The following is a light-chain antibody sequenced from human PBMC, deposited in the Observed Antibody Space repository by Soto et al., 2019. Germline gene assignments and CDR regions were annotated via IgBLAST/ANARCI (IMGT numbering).Light chain of an antibody. Sequence: SYELTQPPSVSVAPGETARSTCGRSNIGIKSVLWYRQKPGQAPVVVIHYDSDRPSWIPARFSGSNSGSTGTLTISRGEAEDEADYYCQLWDDTSDHYVFGTGTKLNVL. CDR3: QLWDDTSDHYV. V-gene: IGLV3-21*04. CDR2: YDS. J-gene: IGLJ1*01. CDR1: NIGIKS.